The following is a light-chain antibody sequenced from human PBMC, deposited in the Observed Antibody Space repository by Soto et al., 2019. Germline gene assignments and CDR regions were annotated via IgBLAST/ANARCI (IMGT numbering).Light chain of an antibody. V-gene: IGLV2-14*01. CDR1: SSDVGGYSY. Sequence: QSALPQPASVSGSPGQSIAISCTGTSSDVGGYSYVSWYQQQPGKAPKLVISDVSNRPSGVSDRFSGSKSGNTASLTISGLQTEDEPDYYCASYTTSSTYVFGTGTKVTVL. CDR3: ASYTTSSTYV. J-gene: IGLJ1*01. CDR2: DVS.